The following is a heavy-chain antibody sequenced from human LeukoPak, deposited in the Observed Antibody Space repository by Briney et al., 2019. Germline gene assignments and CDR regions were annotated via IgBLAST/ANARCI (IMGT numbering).Heavy chain of an antibody. CDR2: INPSGGST. J-gene: IGHJ4*02. D-gene: IGHD6-19*01. V-gene: IGHV1-46*01. CDR3: ARDITGYSSGPNFDY. CDR1: GYTFTSYY. Sequence: ASVEVSCKASGYTFTSYYMHWVRQAPGQGLEWMGIINPSGGSTSYAQKFQGRVTMTRDTSTSTVYMELSSLRSEDTAVYYCARDITGYSSGPNFDYWGQGTLVTVSS.